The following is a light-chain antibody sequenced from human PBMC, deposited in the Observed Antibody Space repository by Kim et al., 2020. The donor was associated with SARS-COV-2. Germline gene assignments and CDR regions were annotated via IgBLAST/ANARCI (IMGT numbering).Light chain of an antibody. CDR2: RTN. CDR1: NNNVGNQG. CDR3: SAWDSGLVVWV. J-gene: IGLJ3*02. V-gene: IGLV10-54*04. Sequence: RQTATLTCTGNNNNVGNQGAAWLQQHQGHPPKLLSYRTNNRPSGISEGFSASRSGNTASLTITGLQPEDEADYYCSAWDSGLVVWVFGGGTQLTVL.